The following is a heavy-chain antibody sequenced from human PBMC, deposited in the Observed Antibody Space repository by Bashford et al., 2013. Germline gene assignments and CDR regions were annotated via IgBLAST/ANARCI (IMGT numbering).Heavy chain of an antibody. D-gene: IGHD4-17*01. CDR2: INPSGGST. J-gene: IGHJ3*02. Sequence: ASVKVSCKASGYTFTGYYMHWVRLAPGQGLEWMGWINPSGGSTSYAQKFQGRVTMTRDTSTSTVYMELSSLRSEDTAVYYCARGHDYGDYRGSFDIWGQGTMVTVSS. V-gene: IGHV1-46*01. CDR1: GYTFTGYY. CDR3: ARGHDYGDYRGSFDI.